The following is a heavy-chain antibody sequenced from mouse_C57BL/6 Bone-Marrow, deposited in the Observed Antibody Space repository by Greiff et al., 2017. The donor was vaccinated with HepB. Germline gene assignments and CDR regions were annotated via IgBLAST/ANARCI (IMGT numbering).Heavy chain of an antibody. J-gene: IGHJ2*01. CDR3: TSITTVVATNPLFDY. CDR1: GFTFSNYW. V-gene: IGHV6-3*01. D-gene: IGHD1-1*01. Sequence: EVKLVESGGGLVQPGGSMKLSCVASGFTFSNYWMNWVRQSPEKGLEWVAQIRLKSDNYATHYAESVKGRFTISRDDSKSSVYLQMNNLRAEDTGIYYCTSITTVVATNPLFDYWGQGTTLTVSS. CDR2: IRLKSDNYAT.